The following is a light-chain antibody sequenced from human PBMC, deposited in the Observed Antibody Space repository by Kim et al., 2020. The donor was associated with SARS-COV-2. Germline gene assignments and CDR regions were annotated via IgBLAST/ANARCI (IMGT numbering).Light chain of an antibody. J-gene: IGLJ2*01. V-gene: IGLV2-14*03. CDR2: DVS. CDR3: SSYTGSSTV. CDR1: SCDLDFYNY. Sequence: SYTISCTGTSCDLDFYNYVPWYQDHAGKAPIHVVNDVSNRPSGVSNRFTCSNSGNTASLAISGLEADDYSGYYCSSYTGSSTVFGGGTQLTVL.